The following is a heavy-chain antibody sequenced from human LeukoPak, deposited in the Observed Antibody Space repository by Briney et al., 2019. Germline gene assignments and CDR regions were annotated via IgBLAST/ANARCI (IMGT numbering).Heavy chain of an antibody. D-gene: IGHD3-3*01. CDR1: GYTFTIYY. CDR2: INPSGGST. CDR3: ATNKQYYDFWSGPEDYYYYMDV. Sequence: ASVKVSCKASGYTFTIYYIHWVRQAPGQGLEWMGIINPSGGSTSYTQKFQGRLTTTRDMSTSTVYMELSSLKSEDTAVYYCATNKQYYDFWSGPEDYYYYMDVWGKGTMVTVSS. V-gene: IGHV1-46*01. J-gene: IGHJ6*03.